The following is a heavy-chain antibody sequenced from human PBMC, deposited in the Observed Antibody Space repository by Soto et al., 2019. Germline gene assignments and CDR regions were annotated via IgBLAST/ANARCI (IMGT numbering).Heavy chain of an antibody. CDR1: GFTFNNYA. D-gene: IGHD6-13*01. CDR3: ARDHFAISWSYFDS. CDR2: ISDDGSNK. V-gene: IGHV3-30-3*01. Sequence: QVQLVESGGGVVQPGRSLRLSCAVSGFTFNNYAMHWVRQAPGKGLEWVAVISDDGSNKKYADSVKGRFTISRDNSKNTMYMQMNSLRTEDTALYYCARDHFAISWSYFDSWGQGTLLTVSS. J-gene: IGHJ4*02.